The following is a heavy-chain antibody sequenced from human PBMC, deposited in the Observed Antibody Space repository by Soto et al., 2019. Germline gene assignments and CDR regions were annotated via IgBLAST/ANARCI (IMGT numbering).Heavy chain of an antibody. D-gene: IGHD3-22*01. Sequence: ASVKVSCKASGYTFTSYGMNWVRQAPGRGLEWMGWINPGNGNTKYSQKFHGRVTIERXXXXXXAXMXLXXXXSEXTAVYYCARGGYFDSSNYLAYWGLGTLVTVS. J-gene: IGHJ4*02. CDR3: ARGGYFDSSNYLAY. CDR1: GYTFTSYG. V-gene: IGHV1-3*01. CDR2: INPGNGNT.